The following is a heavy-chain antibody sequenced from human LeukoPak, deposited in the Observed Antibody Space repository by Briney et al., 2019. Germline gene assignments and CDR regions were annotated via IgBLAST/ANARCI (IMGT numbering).Heavy chain of an antibody. CDR2: IYYSGST. Sequence: SETLSLTCTVSGGSFSSHYWSWIRQPPGKGLEWIGYIYYSGSTNYNPSLKSRVTISVDTSKNQFSLKLSSVTAADTAVYYCARHHMGIAAAPYDYWGQGTLVTVSS. CDR1: GGSFSSHY. CDR3: ARHHMGIAAAPYDY. D-gene: IGHD6-13*01. J-gene: IGHJ4*02. V-gene: IGHV4-59*08.